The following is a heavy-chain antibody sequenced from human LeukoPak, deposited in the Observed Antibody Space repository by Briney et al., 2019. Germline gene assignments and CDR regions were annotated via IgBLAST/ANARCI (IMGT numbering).Heavy chain of an antibody. CDR3: AKDGIVVSYFDY. V-gene: IGHV3-30*18. CDR1: GFTFSSYG. Sequence: GGSLRLSCAASGFTFSSYGIHWVRQAPGKGLEWVAIISYDGSNKYYAGSVKGRFTISRDNSKNTLYLQMNSLRAEDTAMYYCAKDGIVVSYFDYWGQGTLVTVSS. D-gene: IGHD3-22*01. J-gene: IGHJ4*02. CDR2: ISYDGSNK.